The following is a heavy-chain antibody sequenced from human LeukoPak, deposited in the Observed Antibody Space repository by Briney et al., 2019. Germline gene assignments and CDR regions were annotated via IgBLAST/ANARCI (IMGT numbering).Heavy chain of an antibody. CDR2: INPNSGGT. CDR3: ARGPRAAAILTYYYYYMDV. CDR1: GYTFTSYG. V-gene: IGHV1-2*02. D-gene: IGHD2-2*02. Sequence: GASVKVSCKASGYTFTSYGISWVRQAPGQGLEWMGWINPNSGGTNYAQKFQGRVTMTRDTSISTAYMELSRLRSDDTAVYYCARGPRAAAILTYYYYYMDVWGKGTTVTISS. J-gene: IGHJ6*03.